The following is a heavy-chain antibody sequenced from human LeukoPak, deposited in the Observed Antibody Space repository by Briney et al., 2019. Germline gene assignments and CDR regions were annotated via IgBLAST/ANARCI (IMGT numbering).Heavy chain of an antibody. Sequence: ASVKVSCKSSGYSFTTYYIHWVRQAPGQGLEWMGIINPSGGSTTYAQKFQGRVTMTRDTSTSTVYMELSSLRSEDTAVYYCAALHTIAADYWGQGTLVTVSS. CDR3: AALHTIAADY. CDR2: INPSGGST. CDR1: GYSFTTYY. D-gene: IGHD6-25*01. V-gene: IGHV1-46*01. J-gene: IGHJ4*02.